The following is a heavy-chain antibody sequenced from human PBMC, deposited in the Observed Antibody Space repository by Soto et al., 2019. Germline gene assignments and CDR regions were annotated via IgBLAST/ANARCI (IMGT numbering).Heavy chain of an antibody. V-gene: IGHV4-59*01. CDR3: AKWSEIYRSFDY. Sequence: QVQLQESGPGLVKPSETLSLTCTVSAGSITNYYWNWIRQSPGKGLEWIGYIYHSGSSNYNPSLKRRVTMSVDTSGDQFSLNLRAVTAADTAVYYCAKWSEIYRSFDYWGQGILVTVSS. D-gene: IGHD3-16*02. J-gene: IGHJ4*02. CDR1: AGSITNYY. CDR2: IYHSGSS.